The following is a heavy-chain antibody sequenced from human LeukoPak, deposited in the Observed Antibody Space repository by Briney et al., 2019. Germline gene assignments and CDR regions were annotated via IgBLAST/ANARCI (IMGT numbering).Heavy chain of an antibody. Sequence: TSSETLSLTCTVSGGSISSYYWSWIRQPPGKGLEWIGYIYYSGSTNYNPSLKSRVTISVDTSKNQFSLKLSSVTAADTAVYYCARHPSYGGNSPGYWGQGTLVTVSS. CDR2: IYYSGST. J-gene: IGHJ4*02. CDR3: ARHPSYGGNSPGY. CDR1: GGSISSYY. D-gene: IGHD4-23*01. V-gene: IGHV4-59*08.